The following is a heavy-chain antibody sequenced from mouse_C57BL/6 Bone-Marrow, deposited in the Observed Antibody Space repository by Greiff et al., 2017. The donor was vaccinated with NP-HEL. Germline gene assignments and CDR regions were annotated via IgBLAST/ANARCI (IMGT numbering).Heavy chain of an antibody. Sequence: VQLQQPGAELVKPGASVKMSCKASGYTFTSYWITWVKQRPGQGLEWIGDIYPGSGSTNYNEKFKSKATLTVDTSSSTAYMQLSSLTSEDSAVYYCARCVYYGSSFFDYWGKGTTLTVSS. V-gene: IGHV1-55*01. CDR2: IYPGSGST. CDR3: ARCVYYGSSFFDY. D-gene: IGHD1-1*01. J-gene: IGHJ2*01. CDR1: GYTFTSYW.